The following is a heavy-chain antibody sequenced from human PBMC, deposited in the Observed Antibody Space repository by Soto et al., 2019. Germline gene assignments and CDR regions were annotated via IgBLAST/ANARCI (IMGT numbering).Heavy chain of an antibody. D-gene: IGHD6-19*01. CDR1: GFTFINYA. Sequence: PGGSLRPSCAASGFTFINYAMTWVRQAPGEGLEWVSTISGNGANTHYADSVKGRFSISRDNSKNTLYIQMNSLRADDTAVYYCAKDYGSPRYFFDYWGQGALVTVSS. CDR2: ISGNGANT. CDR3: AKDYGSPRYFFDY. V-gene: IGHV3-23*01. J-gene: IGHJ4*02.